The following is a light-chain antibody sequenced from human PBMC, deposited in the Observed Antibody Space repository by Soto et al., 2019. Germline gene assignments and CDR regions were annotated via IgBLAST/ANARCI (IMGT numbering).Light chain of an antibody. CDR2: EVT. V-gene: IGLV2-8*01. CDR3: SSFVAGNNYWV. Sequence: QSALTQPPSASGSPGRSVTISCTGTSSDVGGYDYVSWFQQHPGKAPKLIIYEVTKRPSGVPDRFSASKSGNTASLTVSGLQAEDEDVYYRSSFVAGNNYWVFGGGTKLTV. CDR1: SSDVGGYDY. J-gene: IGLJ3*02.